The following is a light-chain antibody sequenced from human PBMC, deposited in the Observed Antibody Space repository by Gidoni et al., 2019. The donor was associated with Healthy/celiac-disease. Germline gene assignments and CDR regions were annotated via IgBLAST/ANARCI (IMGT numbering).Light chain of an antibody. CDR3: YSTDSSGNHRGV. Sequence: SYELTQPPSVSVSPRQTARITCSGDALPKKYAYWYQQKSGQAPVLGIYEDSKRPSGIPERFSGSSSGTMATLTISGAQVEDEADYYCYSTDSSGNHRGVFGGGTKLTVL. V-gene: IGLV3-10*01. CDR1: ALPKKY. CDR2: EDS. J-gene: IGLJ2*01.